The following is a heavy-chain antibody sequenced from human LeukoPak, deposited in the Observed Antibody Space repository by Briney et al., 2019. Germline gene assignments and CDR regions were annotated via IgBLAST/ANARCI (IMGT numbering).Heavy chain of an antibody. V-gene: IGHV4-34*08. J-gene: IGHJ4*02. CDR2: INHSGST. CDR1: GFTFSSYA. CDR3: AYSSSWFDY. Sequence: LSCAASGFTFSSYAMHWVRQAPGKGLEWIGEINHSGSTNYNPSLKSRVTISVDTSKNQFSLKLSSVTAADTAVYYCAYSSSWFDYWGQGTLVTVSS. D-gene: IGHD6-13*01.